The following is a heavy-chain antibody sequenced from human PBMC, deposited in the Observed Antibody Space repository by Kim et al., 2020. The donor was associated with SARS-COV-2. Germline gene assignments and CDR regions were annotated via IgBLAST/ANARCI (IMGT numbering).Heavy chain of an antibody. V-gene: IGHV4-34*01. D-gene: IGHD3-22*01. CDR1: GGSFSGYY. CDR2: INHSGST. J-gene: IGHJ6*02. Sequence: SETLSLTCAVYGGSFSGYYWSWIRQPPGKGLEWIGEINHSGSTNYNPSLKSRVTISVDTSKNQFSLKLSSVTAADTAVYYCARGRSYYDSSYGMDVWGQG. CDR3: ARGRSYYDSSYGMDV.